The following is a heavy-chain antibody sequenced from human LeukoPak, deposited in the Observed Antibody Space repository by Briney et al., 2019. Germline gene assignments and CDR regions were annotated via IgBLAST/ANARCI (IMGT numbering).Heavy chain of an antibody. V-gene: IGHV3-23*01. CDR3: AHTLYYYGSGSFPFDY. CDR2: ISRSGGST. Sequence: HPGGSLRLSCAASGFTFSSYAMSWVRQAPGNGLQWVSVISRSGGSTYYADSVKGRFTSSRDNSKSTLYLQMNSLRAEDTAVYYCAHTLYYYGSGSFPFDYSGQGTLVTVSS. CDR1: GFTFSSYA. J-gene: IGHJ4*02. D-gene: IGHD3-10*01.